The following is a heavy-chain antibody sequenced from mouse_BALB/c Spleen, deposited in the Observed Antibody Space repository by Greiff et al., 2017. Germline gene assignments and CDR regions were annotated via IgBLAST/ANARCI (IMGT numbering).Heavy chain of an antibody. CDR3: ARESGLRSYYAMDY. V-gene: IGHV5-9-4*01. Sequence: DVKLVESGGGLVKPGGSLKLSCAASGFTFSSYAMSWVRQTPEKRLEWVAEISSGGSYTYYPDTVTGRFTISRDNAKNTLYLEMSSLRSEDTAMYYWARESGLRSYYAMDYWGQGTSVTVSS. J-gene: IGHJ4*01. CDR2: ISSGGSYT. CDR1: GFTFSSYA. D-gene: IGHD2-4*01.